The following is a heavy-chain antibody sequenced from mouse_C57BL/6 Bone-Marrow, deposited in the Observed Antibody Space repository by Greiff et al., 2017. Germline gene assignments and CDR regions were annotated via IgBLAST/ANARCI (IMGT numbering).Heavy chain of an antibody. D-gene: IGHD2-4*01. CDR3: ARSDYDYDYFDY. Sequence: VQLQQSGAELVRPGTSVKVSCKASGYAFTNYLIEWVKQRPGQGLEWIGVINPGSGGTNYNEKFKGKATLTADKSSSTAYMQLSSLTSEDAAVYFCARSDYDYDYFDYWGQGTTLTVSA. CDR2: INPGSGGT. V-gene: IGHV1-54*01. CDR1: GYAFTNYL. J-gene: IGHJ2*01.